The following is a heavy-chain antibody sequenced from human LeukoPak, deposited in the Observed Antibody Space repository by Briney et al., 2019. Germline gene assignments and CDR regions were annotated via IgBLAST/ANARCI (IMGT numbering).Heavy chain of an antibody. V-gene: IGHV4-34*01. CDR3: ARHWTYYDYVWGSYRPYYFDY. CDR2: INHSGST. Sequence: SETLSLTCAVYGGSFSSYYWSWIRRPPGKGLEWIGEINHSGSTNYNPSLKSRVTISVDTSKNQFSLKLSSVTAADTAVYYCARHWTYYDYVWGSYRPYYFDYWGQGTLVTVSS. CDR1: GGSFSSYY. J-gene: IGHJ4*02. D-gene: IGHD3-16*02.